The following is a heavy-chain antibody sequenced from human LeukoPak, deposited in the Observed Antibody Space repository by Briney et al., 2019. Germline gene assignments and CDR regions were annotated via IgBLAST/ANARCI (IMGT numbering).Heavy chain of an antibody. CDR2: IYPSGST. V-gene: IGHV4-34*01. CDR1: GGSFSGYY. Sequence: SETLSLTCAVYGGSFSGYYCWIRKPQGKGLEWFGEIYPSGSTNYNPSLKSRVTISVDMSKNQFSLRLSSVTAADTAVYYCARGGEYCSSTSCYNDYWGQGTLVTVSS. CDR3: ARGGEYCSSTSCYNDY. D-gene: IGHD2-2*02. J-gene: IGHJ4*02.